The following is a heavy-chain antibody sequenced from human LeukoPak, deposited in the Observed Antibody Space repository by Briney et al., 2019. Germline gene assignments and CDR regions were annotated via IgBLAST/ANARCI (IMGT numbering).Heavy chain of an antibody. Sequence: ASVKVSCKASGYTFTGYYMHWVRQAPGQGLEWMGWINPNSCGTNYAQKFQGRVTMTRDTSISTAYMELSRLRSDDTAVYYCASNRQSSTRTAWVRTNNWFDPWGQGTLVTVSS. V-gene: IGHV1-2*02. D-gene: IGHD2-2*01. CDR3: ASNRQSSTRTAWVRTNNWFDP. J-gene: IGHJ5*02. CDR2: INPNSCGT. CDR1: GYTFTGYY.